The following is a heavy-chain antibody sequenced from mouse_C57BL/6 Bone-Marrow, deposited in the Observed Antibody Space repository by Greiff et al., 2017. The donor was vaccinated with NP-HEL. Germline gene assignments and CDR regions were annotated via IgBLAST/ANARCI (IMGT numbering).Heavy chain of an antibody. J-gene: IGHJ4*01. Sequence: QVHVKQSGAELAKPGASVKLSCKASGYTFTSYWMHWVKQRPGQGLEWIGYINPSSGYTKYNQKFKDKATLTADKSSSTAYMQLSSLTYEDSAVYYCARGTAQANYAMDYWGQGTSVTVSS. V-gene: IGHV1-7*01. CDR1: GYTFTSYW. CDR2: INPSSGYT. CDR3: ARGTAQANYAMDY. D-gene: IGHD3-2*02.